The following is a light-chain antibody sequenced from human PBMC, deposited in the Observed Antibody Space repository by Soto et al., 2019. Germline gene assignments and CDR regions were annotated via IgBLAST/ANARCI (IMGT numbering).Light chain of an antibody. V-gene: IGKV2-28*01. Sequence: DIVMTQSPLSLPVTPGEPASISCRSSQSLLHSNGYNYLDWYLQKPGQSPQLLIYLTSNRASGVTEGVSGAGSGTDLTMQISGVEDADVEVNCCIPALHSPWPFGQ. CDR1: QSLLHSNGYNY. CDR3: IPALHSPWP. J-gene: IGKJ1*01. CDR2: LTS.